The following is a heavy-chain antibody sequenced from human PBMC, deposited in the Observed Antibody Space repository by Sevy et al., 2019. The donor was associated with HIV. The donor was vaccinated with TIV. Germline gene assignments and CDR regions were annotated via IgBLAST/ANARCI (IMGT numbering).Heavy chain of an antibody. V-gene: IGHV4-39*01. Sequence: SETLSLTCTVSGGSISSSSYYWGWIRQPPGKGLEWIGSIYYSGSTYYNPSLKSRVTISVATSKNQFSLKLSSVTAADTAVYYCARRDIVVVPAARDYYYGMDVWGQGTTVTVSS. CDR3: ARRDIVVVPAARDYYYGMDV. CDR1: GGSISSSSYY. J-gene: IGHJ6*02. CDR2: IYYSGST. D-gene: IGHD2-2*01.